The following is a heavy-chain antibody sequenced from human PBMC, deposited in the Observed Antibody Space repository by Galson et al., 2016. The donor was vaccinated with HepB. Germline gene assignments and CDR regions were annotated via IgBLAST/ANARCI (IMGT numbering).Heavy chain of an antibody. CDR2: INPNSGGT. Sequence: SVKVSCKASGYTFTGYYMHWVRQAPGQGLEWMGWINPNSGGTNYAQKFQGRVTMTRDTSISTAYMDLSGLRSDDTAEDYCARERDFWSHYGMDVWGQGTTVTVSS. D-gene: IGHD3-3*01. CDR1: GYTFTGYY. V-gene: IGHV1-2*02. CDR3: ARERDFWSHYGMDV. J-gene: IGHJ6*02.